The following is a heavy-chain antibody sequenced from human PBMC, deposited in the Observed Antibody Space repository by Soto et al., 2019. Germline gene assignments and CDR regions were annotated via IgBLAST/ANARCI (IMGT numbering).Heavy chain of an antibody. J-gene: IGHJ4*02. CDR2: INPNSGGT. Sequence: ASVKVSCKASGYTSTGYYMHWVRQAPGQGLEWMGWINPNSGGTNYAQKFQGRVTMTRDTSISTAYMELSRLRSDDTAVYYCARDRYDFWSGYYDYWGQGTLVTVSS. CDR3: ARDRYDFWSGYYDY. CDR1: GYTSTGYY. V-gene: IGHV1-2*02. D-gene: IGHD3-3*01.